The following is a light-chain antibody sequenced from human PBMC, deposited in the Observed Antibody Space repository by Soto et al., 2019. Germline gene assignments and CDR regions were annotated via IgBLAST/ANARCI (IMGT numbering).Light chain of an antibody. CDR3: HQYGKWPPET. CDR1: QTISTY. V-gene: IGKV3-15*01. Sequence: ERATLSCRSSQTISTYLAWYQQKPGQAPRLLIYGASIRATGIPARFSGSGSGTEFTLTISSLQSEDFAVYYCHQYGKWPPETFGPGTKVDIK. J-gene: IGKJ3*01. CDR2: GAS.